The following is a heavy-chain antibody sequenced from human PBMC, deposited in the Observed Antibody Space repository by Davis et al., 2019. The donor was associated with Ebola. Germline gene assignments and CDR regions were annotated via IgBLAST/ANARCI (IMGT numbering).Heavy chain of an antibody. J-gene: IGHJ4*02. V-gene: IGHV4-39*01. CDR2: IYSGGSI. D-gene: IGHD6-6*01. CDR3: ARLEYSSSWYFDY. Sequence: MPSETLSLTCTVSGGSVSSSSYSWGWIRQPPGKGLEWIGSIYSGGSIYYNPSLKSRVTISVDTSKNQFSLKLTSVTAADTAIYYCARLEYSSSWYFDYWGQGTLVTVSS. CDR1: GGSVSSSSYS.